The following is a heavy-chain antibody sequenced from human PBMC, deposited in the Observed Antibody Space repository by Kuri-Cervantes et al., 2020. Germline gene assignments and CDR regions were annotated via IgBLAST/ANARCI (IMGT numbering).Heavy chain of an antibody. CDR2: ISSSGSTI. CDR3: ARDLIVDWFDP. D-gene: IGHD2-15*01. Sequence: GGSLRLSCAASGFTFSSYEMNWVRQAPGKGLEWVSYISSSGSTIYYADSVKGRFTISRDNAKNSLCLQMNSLRAEDTAVYYCARDLIVDWFDPWGQGTLVTVSS. V-gene: IGHV3-48*03. CDR1: GFTFSSYE. J-gene: IGHJ5*02.